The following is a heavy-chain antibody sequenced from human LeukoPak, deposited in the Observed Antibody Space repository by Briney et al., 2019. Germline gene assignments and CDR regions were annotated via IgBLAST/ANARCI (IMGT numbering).Heavy chain of an antibody. CDR3: AKNIAAAGTSVLDY. CDR2: IKQDGSEK. D-gene: IGHD6-13*01. J-gene: IGHJ4*02. CDR1: GFTFTNYW. Sequence: GGSLRLSCAASGFTFTNYWMNWVRQAPGKGLEWVANIKQDGSEKYYVDSVKGRFTISRGNSKNTLYLQMNSLRAEDTAVYYCAKNIAAAGTSVLDYWGQGTWSPSPQ. V-gene: IGHV3-7*03.